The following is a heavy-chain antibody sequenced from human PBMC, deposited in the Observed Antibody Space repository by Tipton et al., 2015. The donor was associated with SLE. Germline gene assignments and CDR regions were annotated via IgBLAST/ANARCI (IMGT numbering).Heavy chain of an antibody. V-gene: IGHV3-74*01. D-gene: IGHD6-13*01. CDR1: GFNFTSYW. CDR2: IDADGSIT. Sequence: SLRLSCAASGFNFTSYWMHWVRQAPGKGLVWVSRIDADGSITNYDGSVKGRFSVSSDNAKNTLYLQMNSLRAEDTALYYCARGIDPSSSRISDYWGQGTLVSVSS. J-gene: IGHJ4*02. CDR3: ARGIDPSSSRISDY.